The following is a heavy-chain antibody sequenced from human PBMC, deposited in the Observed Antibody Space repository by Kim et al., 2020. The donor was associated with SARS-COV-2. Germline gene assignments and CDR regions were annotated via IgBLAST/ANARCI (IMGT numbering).Heavy chain of an antibody. CDR3: ARRNYYESSGYYDFDY. J-gene: IGHJ4*02. Sequence: PSLNSRGTISVDTSKNQFSLKLSSVTAADTAVYYCARRNYYESSGYYDFDYWGQGTLVTVSS. V-gene: IGHV4-39*01. D-gene: IGHD3-22*01.